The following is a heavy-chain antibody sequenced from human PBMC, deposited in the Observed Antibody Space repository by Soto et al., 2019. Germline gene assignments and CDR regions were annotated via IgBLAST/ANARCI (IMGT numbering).Heavy chain of an antibody. CDR2: INHSGST. J-gene: IGHJ3*02. CDR3: ARILIAAAGSRAFDI. V-gene: IGHV4-34*01. CDR1: GGSFSGYY. D-gene: IGHD6-13*01. Sequence: NPSETLSLTCAVYGGSFSGYYWSWIRQPPGKGLEWIGEINHSGSTNYNPSLKSRVTISVDTSKNQFSLKLSSVTAADTAVYYCARILIAAAGSRAFDIWGQGTMVTVSS.